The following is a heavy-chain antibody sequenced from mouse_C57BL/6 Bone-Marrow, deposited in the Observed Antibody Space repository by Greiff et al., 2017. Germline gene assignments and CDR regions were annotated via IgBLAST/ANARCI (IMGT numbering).Heavy chain of an antibody. CDR3: ASPTMITTGYAMDY. J-gene: IGHJ4*01. D-gene: IGHD2-4*01. V-gene: IGHV5-2*03. CDR2: INSDGGST. Sequence: EVMLVESGGGLVQPGESLKLSCESNEYEFPSHDMSWVRKTPEKRLELVAAINSDGGSTYYPDTMERRVIISRDNTKKTLYLQMSSLRSEDTALYYCASPTMITTGYAMDYWGQGTSVTVSS. CDR1: EYEFPSHD.